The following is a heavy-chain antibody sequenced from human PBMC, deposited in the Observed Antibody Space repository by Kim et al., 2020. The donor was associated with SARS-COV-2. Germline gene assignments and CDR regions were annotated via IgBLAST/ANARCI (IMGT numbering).Heavy chain of an antibody. D-gene: IGHD4-4*01. J-gene: IGHJ4*02. CDR3: ARGPNYSPFDY. CDR2: M. Sequence: MYYTDSVSGRFTISRDHDKNSLYLQMNSLRAEDTAVYYCARGPNYSPFDYWGQGTLVTVSS. V-gene: IGHV3-48*03.